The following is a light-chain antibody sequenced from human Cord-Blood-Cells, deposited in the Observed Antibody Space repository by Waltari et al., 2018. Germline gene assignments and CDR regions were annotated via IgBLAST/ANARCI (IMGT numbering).Light chain of an antibody. V-gene: IGLV2-14*01. CDR2: DVS. J-gene: IGLJ1*01. CDR3: SSYTSSSTYV. Sequence: QSALTQPASVSGSPGQSITISCPGTSSDFGGYNNVSWYQQHPGTAPKPMIYDVSNRPSGVSNRFSGSKSGNTASLTISGLQAEDEADYYCSSYTSSSTYVFGTGTKVTVL. CDR1: SSDFGGYNN.